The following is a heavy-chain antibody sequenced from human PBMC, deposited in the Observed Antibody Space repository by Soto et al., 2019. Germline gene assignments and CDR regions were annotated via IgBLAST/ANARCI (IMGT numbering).Heavy chain of an antibody. D-gene: IGHD3-22*01. CDR1: GFTFSSSE. Sequence: EVQLVESGGDLVQPGGSLRISCAASGFTFSSSEIVWVRQAPGKGLEWVSAISISGGSTYYADSVKGRFTISRDSYKNTLYLQMNSLRAEDTAVYYCAKDLRDSSGYYYYIDSWGQGILVTVSS. CDR3: AKDLRDSSGYYYYIDS. CDR2: ISISGGST. V-gene: IGHV3-23*04. J-gene: IGHJ4*02.